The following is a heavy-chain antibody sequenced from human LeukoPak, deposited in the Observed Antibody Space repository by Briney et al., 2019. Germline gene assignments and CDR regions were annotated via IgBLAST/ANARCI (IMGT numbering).Heavy chain of an antibody. CDR1: GFTFSSYA. V-gene: IGHV3-23*01. Sequence: QSGGSLRLSCAASGFTFSSYAMSWVRQAPGKGLEWVSAISGSGASTYYADSVKGRFTISRDNSKNTLYLQMNSLRAEDTAVYYCAKDPAVANTARRFQHWGQGTLVTVTS. CDR3: AKDPAVANTARRFQH. D-gene: IGHD6-19*01. J-gene: IGHJ1*01. CDR2: ISGSGAST.